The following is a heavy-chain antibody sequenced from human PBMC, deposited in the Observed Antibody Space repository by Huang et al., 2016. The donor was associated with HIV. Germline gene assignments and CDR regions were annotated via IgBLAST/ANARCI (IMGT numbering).Heavy chain of an antibody. CDR3: ARHMDCSSSSCLAGGHERGPFDM. V-gene: IGHV4-39*01. D-gene: IGHD2-2*01. CDR1: GGSLSSSSYY. J-gene: IGHJ3*02. CDR2: IDYSGST. Sequence: QLQLQESGPGLVKPSETLSLTCSVSGGSLSSSSYYWGWIRQPPGKGLEWSGSIDYSGSTLYHPALKSRVTISVETSKNQFSRRLSSVTAADTSVYYCARHMDCSSSSCLAGGHERGPFDMWGQGTMVTVSS.